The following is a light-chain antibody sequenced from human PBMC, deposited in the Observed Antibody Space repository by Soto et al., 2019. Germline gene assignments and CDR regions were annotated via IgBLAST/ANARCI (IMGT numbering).Light chain of an antibody. Sequence: EIVITQSPATRPVSPGERATLSCRASQSVSSNLAWYQLKPGQAPRLLIYGASTRETGIQARFSGSGSGTEFTLTISSLEPEDFAVDYCQQGGNWTLTFGQGTRLEIK. CDR1: QSVSSN. CDR2: GAS. V-gene: IGKV3D-15*01. J-gene: IGKJ5*01. CDR3: QQGGNWTLT.